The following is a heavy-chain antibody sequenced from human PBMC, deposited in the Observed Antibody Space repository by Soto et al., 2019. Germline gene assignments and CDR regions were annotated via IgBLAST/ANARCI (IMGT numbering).Heavy chain of an antibody. CDR3: ARGVTLHDFWSGYYYYFDY. D-gene: IGHD3-3*01. CDR1: GFTFDDYG. CDR2: INWNGGST. Sequence: ESGGGVVRPGGSLRLSCAASGFTFDDYGMSWVRQAPGKGLEWVSGINWNGGSTGYADSVKGRFTISRDNAKNSLYLQMNSLRAEDTALYHCARGVTLHDFWSGYYYYFDYWGQGTLVTVSS. J-gene: IGHJ4*02. V-gene: IGHV3-20*01.